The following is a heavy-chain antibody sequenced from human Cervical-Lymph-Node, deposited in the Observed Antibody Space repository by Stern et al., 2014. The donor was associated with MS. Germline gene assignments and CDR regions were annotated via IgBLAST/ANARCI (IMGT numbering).Heavy chain of an antibody. CDR2: IIPIFGTA. CDR3: ARGPDHNSGYYSAY. CDR1: GGTFSSYA. J-gene: IGHJ4*02. V-gene: IGHV1-69*01. Sequence: VKLLQSWAAVKKPGSSVKGYCKASGGTFSSYAISWVRQDHGQGLEWMGGIIPIFGTANYAQKFQGRVTITADESTSTAYMELSSLRSEDTAVYYCARGPDHNSGYYSAYWGQGTLVTVSS. D-gene: IGHD3-22*01.